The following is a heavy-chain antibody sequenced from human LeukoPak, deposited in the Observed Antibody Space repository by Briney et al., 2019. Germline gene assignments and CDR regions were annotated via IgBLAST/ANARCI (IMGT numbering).Heavy chain of an antibody. J-gene: IGHJ5*02. Sequence: ASVKVSCEASGGTFSSYAISWVRQAPGQGLEWMGGIIPIFGTANYAQKFQGRVTITADESTSTAYMELSSLRSEDTAVYYCARDLHYDFWSGTELNWFDPWGQGTLVTVSS. V-gene: IGHV1-69*13. CDR1: GGTFSSYA. D-gene: IGHD3-3*01. CDR2: IIPIFGTA. CDR3: ARDLHYDFWSGTELNWFDP.